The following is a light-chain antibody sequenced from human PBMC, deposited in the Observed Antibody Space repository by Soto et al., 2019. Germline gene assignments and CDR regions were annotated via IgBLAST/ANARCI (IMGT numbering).Light chain of an antibody. CDR3: LQYHNLWA. J-gene: IGKJ1*01. V-gene: IGKV3-15*01. Sequence: IVMTQSPATLSVSPGERATLSCRASQSSYSNVAWYQQRPGQAPRLLIYRASTRATGIPARFSGSGSGTEFTLTISSLQSEDFTVYSCLQYHNLWAFGQGTKVEIK. CDR1: QSSYSN. CDR2: RAS.